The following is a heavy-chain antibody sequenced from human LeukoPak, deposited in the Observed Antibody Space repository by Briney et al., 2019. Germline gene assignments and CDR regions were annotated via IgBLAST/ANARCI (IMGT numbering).Heavy chain of an antibody. Sequence: ASVKVSCKASGGTFSSYAISWVRQAPGQGLEWMGGIIPIFGTANYAQKFQGRVTITADESTSSAYMELSSLRSEDTAVYYCARMSLTTIFGVVIINYYMDVWGKGTTVTVSS. CDR1: GGTFSSYA. J-gene: IGHJ6*03. CDR2: IIPIFGTA. CDR3: ARMSLTTIFGVVIINYYMDV. D-gene: IGHD3-3*01. V-gene: IGHV1-69*13.